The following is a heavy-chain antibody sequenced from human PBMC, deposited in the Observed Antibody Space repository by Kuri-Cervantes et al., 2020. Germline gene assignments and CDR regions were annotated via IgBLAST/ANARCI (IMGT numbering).Heavy chain of an antibody. V-gene: IGHV3-74*01. CDR3: ATYYDSSGFFGY. D-gene: IGHD3-22*01. CDR2: INSDGSST. Sequence: GESLKISCAASGFTLTNFYMNWVRQAPGKGLVWVSRINSDGSSTRYADSVKGRFTISRDNAKNSLYLQMHSLRAEDTAVYYCATYYDSSGFFGYWGQGTLVTVSS. J-gene: IGHJ4*02. CDR1: GFTLTNFY.